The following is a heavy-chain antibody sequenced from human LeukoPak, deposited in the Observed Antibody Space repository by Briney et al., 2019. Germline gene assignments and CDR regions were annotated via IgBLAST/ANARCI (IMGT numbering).Heavy chain of an antibody. V-gene: IGHV3-23*01. CDR1: GFTFSSYA. Sequence: GSLRLSCAASGFTFSSYAMSWVRQAPGKGLEWVSTISGSGGNTYYADSVKGRFTISRDNSKNTLYLQMNSLRAEDTAVYYCAKDILAASNYYYYYMDVWGKGTTVTVSS. CDR2: ISGSGGNT. CDR3: AKDILAASNYYYYYMDV. D-gene: IGHD6-6*01. J-gene: IGHJ6*03.